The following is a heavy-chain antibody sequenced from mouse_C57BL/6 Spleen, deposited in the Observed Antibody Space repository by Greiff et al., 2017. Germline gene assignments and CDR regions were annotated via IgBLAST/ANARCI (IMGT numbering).Heavy chain of an antibody. CDR3: ARHEEGSGSFAY. Sequence: QVQLEESGAELVKPGASVKLSCKASGYTFTEYTIHWVKQRSGQGLEWIGWFYPGSGSIKYNEKFKDKATLTADKSSSTVYMELSRLTSEDSAVXFCARHEEGSGSFAYWGQGTLVTGSA. CDR2: FYPGSGSI. CDR1: GYTFTEYT. D-gene: IGHD3-2*02. V-gene: IGHV1-62-2*01. J-gene: IGHJ3*01.